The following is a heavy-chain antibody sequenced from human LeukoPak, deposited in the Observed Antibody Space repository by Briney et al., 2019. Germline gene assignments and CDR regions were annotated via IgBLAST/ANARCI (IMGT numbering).Heavy chain of an antibody. J-gene: IGHJ6*03. V-gene: IGHV3-23*01. CDR2: ISGSGGST. CDR1: GFTFSSYA. CDR3: ARDHYYYYYMDV. Sequence: GGSLRLSCAASGFTFSSYAMSWVRQAPGKGLEWVSAISGSGGSTYYADSVKGRFTISRDNSKNTLYLQMNSLRAEDTAVYYCARDHYYYYYMDVWGKGTTVTVSS.